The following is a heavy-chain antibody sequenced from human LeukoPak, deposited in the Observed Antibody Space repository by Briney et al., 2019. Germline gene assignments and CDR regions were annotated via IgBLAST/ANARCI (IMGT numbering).Heavy chain of an antibody. CDR2: ISSSSSYI. CDR1: GFTFSSYS. Sequence: GGSLRLSCAASGFTFSSYSMKWVRQAPGKGLEWLSSISSSSSYIDYADSVQGRLTIYRDNAKNSLYLQMNSLRAEDTAVYYCARFPFSMVRGVTLFDYWGQGTLVTVSS. J-gene: IGHJ4*02. CDR3: ARFPFSMVRGVTLFDY. V-gene: IGHV3-21*01. D-gene: IGHD3-10*01.